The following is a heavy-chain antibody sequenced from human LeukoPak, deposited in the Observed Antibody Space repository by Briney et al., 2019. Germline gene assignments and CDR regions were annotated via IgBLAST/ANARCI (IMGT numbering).Heavy chain of an antibody. CDR3: ARDYSDDYGDYAGIDY. CDR1: GFTFSSYW. J-gene: IGHJ4*02. D-gene: IGHD4-17*01. CDR2: IKQDGSEK. V-gene: IGHV3-7*01. Sequence: GGSLRLSCAASGFTFSSYWMSWVRQAPGKGLEWVANIKQDGSEKYYVDSVKGRFTISRDNAKNSLYLQMNSLRAEDTAVYYRARDYSDDYGDYAGIDYWGQGTLVTVSS.